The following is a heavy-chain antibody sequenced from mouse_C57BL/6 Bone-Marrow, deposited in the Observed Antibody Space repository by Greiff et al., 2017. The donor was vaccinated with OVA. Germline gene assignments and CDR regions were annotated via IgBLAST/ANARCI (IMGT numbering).Heavy chain of an antibody. Sequence: VQLQQSGAELARPGASVKLSCKASGYTFTSYGISWVKQRTGQGLEWIGEIYPRSGNTYYNEKFKGKATLTVDTSSSTAYMQLSSLTSEDSAVYYCARRGGNYWFAYWGQGTLVTVSA. CDR3: ARRGGNYWFAY. J-gene: IGHJ3*01. V-gene: IGHV1-81*01. D-gene: IGHD2-1*01. CDR2: IYPRSGNT. CDR1: GYTFTSYG.